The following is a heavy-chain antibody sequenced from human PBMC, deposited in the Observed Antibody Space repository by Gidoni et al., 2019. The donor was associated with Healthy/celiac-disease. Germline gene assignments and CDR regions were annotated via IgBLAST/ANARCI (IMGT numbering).Heavy chain of an antibody. J-gene: IGHJ4*02. CDR1: GFTFSSYA. Sequence: EVQLLESGGGLVQSGGSLRLSCAASGFTFSSYAMSWVRQAPGKGLEWVSAISGSGGSTYYADSVKGRFTISRDNSKNTLYLQMNSLRAEDTAVYYGAKDGAYYDFWSGYYPDYWGQGTLVTVSS. V-gene: IGHV3-23*01. CDR3: AKDGAYYDFWSGYYPDY. D-gene: IGHD3-3*01. CDR2: ISGSGGST.